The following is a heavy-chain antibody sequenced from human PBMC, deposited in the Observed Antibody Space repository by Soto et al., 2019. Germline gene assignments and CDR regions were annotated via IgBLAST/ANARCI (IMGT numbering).Heavy chain of an antibody. D-gene: IGHD3-10*01. CDR1: GFTFRTYT. J-gene: IGHJ6*02. Sequence: EVQLVESGGGLVKPGGSLRLSCISSGFTFRTYTMNWVRQAPGKVLEWVSGIRGFSPYTFYAETVKGRFTISRDNAKNSLYLQMNSMRAEDTAVYYCARDRGYDAHDYYYNAMDVWGQGTTVTVSS. CDR3: ARDRGYDAHDYYYNAMDV. CDR2: IRGFSPYT. V-gene: IGHV3-21*01.